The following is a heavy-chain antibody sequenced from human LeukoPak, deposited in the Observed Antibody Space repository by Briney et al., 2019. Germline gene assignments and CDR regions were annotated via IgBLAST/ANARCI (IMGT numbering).Heavy chain of an antibody. CDR3: AREETTVIYFDY. V-gene: IGHV1-69*13. Sequence: SVKVSCKASGGTFSSYAISWVRQAPGQGLEWMGGIIPIFGTANYAQKFQGRVTITADESTSTAYMELSSLRSEDTAVYYCAREETTVIYFDYWGQGTLVTVSS. CDR2: IIPIFGTA. J-gene: IGHJ4*02. D-gene: IGHD4-17*01. CDR1: GGTFSSYA.